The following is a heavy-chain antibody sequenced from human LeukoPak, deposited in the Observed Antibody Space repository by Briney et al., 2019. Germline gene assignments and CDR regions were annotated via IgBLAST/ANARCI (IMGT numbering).Heavy chain of an antibody. CDR2: MYNRGST. V-gene: IGHV4-59*01. CDR1: GDSISNYY. Sequence: SETLSLTCTVSGDSISNYYWSWIRQSPGKELEWIGYMYNRGSTIYNPSLKSRVTISTDTSKNQFSLRLTSVTAADTDVYYCARAEKAVTGTLDSWGQGTLITVSS. D-gene: IGHD6-19*01. J-gene: IGHJ4*02. CDR3: ARAEKAVTGTLDS.